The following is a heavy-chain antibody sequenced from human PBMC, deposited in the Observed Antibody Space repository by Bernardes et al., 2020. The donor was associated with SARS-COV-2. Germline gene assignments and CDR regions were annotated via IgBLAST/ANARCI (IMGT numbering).Heavy chain of an antibody. D-gene: IGHD3-22*01. CDR1: GFTFSDYW. Sequence: GGSLSLSCAASGFTFSDYWMHWVRQVPGKGLVWVSRINSDGSTTNYADSVKGRFTISRDNAKNTLYLQMSSLSAEDTAVYYCTRGPLSGYGSFGVWGQGTLVTVSS. CDR2: INSDGSTT. V-gene: IGHV3-74*01. J-gene: IGHJ4*02. CDR3: TRGPLSGYGSFGV.